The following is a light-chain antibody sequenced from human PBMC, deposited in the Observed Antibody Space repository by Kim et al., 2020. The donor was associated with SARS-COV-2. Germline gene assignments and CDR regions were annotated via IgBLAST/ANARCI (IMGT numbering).Light chain of an antibody. Sequence: DILLTQSPATLSLSPGERATLTCRASQGVSSCLGWYQHKPGTAPRLLSHAASNWATDIPARFSGGGFGTDFTLTITSLEPEDFAAYYCQQDSNLPLTFGGGTRVDIK. CDR2: AAS. CDR3: QQDSNLPLT. J-gene: IGKJ4*01. CDR1: QGVSSC. V-gene: IGKV3-11*01.